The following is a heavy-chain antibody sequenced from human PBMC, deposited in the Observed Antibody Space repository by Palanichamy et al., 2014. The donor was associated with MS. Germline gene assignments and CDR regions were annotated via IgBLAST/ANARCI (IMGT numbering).Heavy chain of an antibody. J-gene: IGHJ3*02. CDR2: SIIVGNT. CDR1: GGSISTSSFY. CDR3: AKTYYYDSSAYSGKPGDAFDI. V-gene: IGHV4-39*05. Sequence: QLQLQESGPGLVKPSETPSLTCTVSGGSISTSSFYWGWIRQPPGRGWSGLGVSIIVGNTYYNPSLKSRVTISVDTSKNQFSLSLSSVTAADTAVYYCAKTYYYDSSAYSGKPGDAFDIWGQGTMVTVSS. D-gene: IGHD3-22*01.